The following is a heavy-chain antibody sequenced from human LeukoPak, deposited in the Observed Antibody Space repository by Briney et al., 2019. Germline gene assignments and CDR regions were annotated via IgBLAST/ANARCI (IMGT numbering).Heavy chain of an antibody. Sequence: SETLSLTCTVSGGSISSGGYYWSWIRQHPGKGLEWIGYIYYSGSTYYNPSLKSRVTISVDTSKNQFSLKLSSVTAADTAVYYCAREWWYYDSSGYYYYYGMDVWGQGTTVTVS. V-gene: IGHV4-30-4*08. J-gene: IGHJ6*02. CDR1: GGSISSGGYY. CDR3: AREWWYYDSSGYYYYYGMDV. D-gene: IGHD3-22*01. CDR2: IYYSGST.